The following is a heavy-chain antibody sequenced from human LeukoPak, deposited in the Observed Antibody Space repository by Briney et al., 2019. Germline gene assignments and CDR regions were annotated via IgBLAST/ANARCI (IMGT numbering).Heavy chain of an antibody. Sequence: ASVKVSCKASGYTFTSYAISWVRQAPGQGLEWMGGIIPIFGTANYAQKFQGRVTITADESTSTAYMELSSLRSEDTAVYYCARALSPYSGSYGVDYWGQGTLVTVSS. J-gene: IGHJ4*02. CDR1: GYTFTSYA. V-gene: IGHV1-69*13. CDR2: IIPIFGTA. D-gene: IGHD1-26*01. CDR3: ARALSPYSGSYGVDY.